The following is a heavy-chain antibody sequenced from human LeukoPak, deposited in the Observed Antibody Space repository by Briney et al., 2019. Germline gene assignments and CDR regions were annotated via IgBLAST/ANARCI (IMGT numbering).Heavy chain of an antibody. CDR1: GGSFSGYY. Sequence: SETLSLTCAVYGGSFSGYYWSWIRQPPGKGLEWIGEINHSGSTNYNPSLKSRVTISVDTSKNQFSLKLSSVTAADTAVYYCTSYLKYGDFINYWGQGTLVTVSS. V-gene: IGHV4-34*01. D-gene: IGHD4-17*01. CDR2: INHSGST. CDR3: TSYLKYGDFINY. J-gene: IGHJ4*02.